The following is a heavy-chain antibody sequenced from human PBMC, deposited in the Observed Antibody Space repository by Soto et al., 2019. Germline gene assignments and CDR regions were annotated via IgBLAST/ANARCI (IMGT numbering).Heavy chain of an antibody. V-gene: IGHV3-74*01. Sequence: GGSLRLSCAASGFTFSSYWMHWVRQAPGKGLVWVSRINSDGSSTSYADSVKGRFTISRDNAKNTLYLQMNSLRAEDTAVYYCARVAGSYYDFWMGWFDPWGQGTLVTVSS. CDR3: ARVAGSYYDFWMGWFDP. CDR1: GFTFSSYW. D-gene: IGHD3-3*01. CDR2: INSDGSST. J-gene: IGHJ5*02.